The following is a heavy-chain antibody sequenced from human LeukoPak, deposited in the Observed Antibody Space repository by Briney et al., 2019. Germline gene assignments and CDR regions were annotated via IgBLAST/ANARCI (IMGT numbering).Heavy chain of an antibody. J-gene: IGHJ5*02. Sequence: ASVKVSCKASGYTFTGYYMHWVRQAPGQGLEWMGWINPNSGGTNYAQKFQGRVTMTRDTSISTVYMELSRLRSDDTAVYYCARDPLPNTAMIAYNWFDPWGQGTLVTVSS. V-gene: IGHV1-2*02. CDR2: INPNSGGT. D-gene: IGHD5-18*01. CDR3: ARDPLPNTAMIAYNWFDP. CDR1: GYTFTGYY.